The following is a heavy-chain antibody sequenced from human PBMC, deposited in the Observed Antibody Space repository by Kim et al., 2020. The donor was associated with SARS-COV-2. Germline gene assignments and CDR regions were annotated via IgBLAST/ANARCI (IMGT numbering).Heavy chain of an antibody. CDR2: INGDGSSM. CDR3: VRATSN. D-gene: IGHD6-6*01. V-gene: IGHV3-11*01. Sequence: GGSLRLSCEASGFRFSDYDMSWIRQAPGKGLEWVAFINGDGSSMKCADSVNGRFSISRDNANKTLSLQMNSLTPEDTAVYYCVRATSNWGQGTLFRV. CDR1: GFRFSDYD. J-gene: IGHJ1*01.